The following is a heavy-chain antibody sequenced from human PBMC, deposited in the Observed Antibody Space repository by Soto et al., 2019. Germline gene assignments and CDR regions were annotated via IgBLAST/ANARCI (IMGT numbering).Heavy chain of an antibody. CDR1: GGYFNDNY. Sequence: QVQLQQWGAGLLKPSETLSLSCAVYGGYFNDNYYTWFRQPPGKGLEWIGEISRSGTTKYIPSLKSPDSLSFDTSKTQVSLKVTSVTAADTAVYYCATSLWFGTQVELWGQGALVTVSS. CDR3: ATSLWFGTQVEL. CDR2: ISRSGTT. V-gene: IGHV4-34*01. D-gene: IGHD3-10*01. J-gene: IGHJ5*02.